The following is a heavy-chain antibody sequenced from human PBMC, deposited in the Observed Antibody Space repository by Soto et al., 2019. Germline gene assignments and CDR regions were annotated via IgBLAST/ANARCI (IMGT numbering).Heavy chain of an antibody. D-gene: IGHD6-13*01. V-gene: IGHV4-59*01. CDR3: ARYRREAVAGYTLDN. J-gene: IGHJ4*02. CDR2: VYNSGST. CDR1: GGSISSNY. Sequence: PSETLSLTCTVSGGSISSNYWTWIRQPPGKGLEWIGYVYNSGSTNYNPSLKRRVTISEDTSKSQFSLKVYSMTAADTAVYYCARYRREAVAGYTLDNWGQGILVTVSS.